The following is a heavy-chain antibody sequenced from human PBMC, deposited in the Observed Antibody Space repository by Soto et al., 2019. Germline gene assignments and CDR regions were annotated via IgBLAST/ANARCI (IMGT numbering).Heavy chain of an antibody. J-gene: IGHJ4*02. V-gene: IGHV3-30*03. CDR3: APDGSHNFDY. Sequence: QVQLVESGGGVVQPGRSLRLSCAASGFTFSHYAMHWVRQAPGKGLEWVALMSYDGSNEYYADSVKGRFTNSRDNSKNTQYLQRNSLRAEDTAVYYCAPDGSHNFDYWGQGTLVTVSS. CDR1: GFTFSHYA. D-gene: IGHD1-26*01. CDR2: MSYDGSNE.